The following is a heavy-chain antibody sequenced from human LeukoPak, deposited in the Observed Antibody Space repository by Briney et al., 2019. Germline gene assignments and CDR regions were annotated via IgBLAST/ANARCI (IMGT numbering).Heavy chain of an antibody. CDR1: GFTFSHYS. CDR2: ISSSSSYI. V-gene: IGHV3-21*01. J-gene: IGHJ6*04. D-gene: IGHD3-10*02. Sequence: PGGSLRLSCAASGFTFSHYSMNWVRQAPGKGLEWVSSISSSSSYIYYADSVKGRFTISRDNAKNSLYLQMNSLRAEDTAVYYCAELGITMIGGVWGKGTTVTISS. CDR3: AELGITMIGGV.